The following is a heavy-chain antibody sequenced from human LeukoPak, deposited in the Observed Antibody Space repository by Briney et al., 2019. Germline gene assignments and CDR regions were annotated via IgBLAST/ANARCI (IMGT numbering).Heavy chain of an antibody. Sequence: PGGSLRLSCAASGFTVSSNYMSWVRQAPGKGLEWVSVIYSGGSTYYADSVKGRFTISRDNSKNTLYLQMNSLRAEDTAVYYCARGSSLRYFDWLVFDYWGQGTLVTVSS. CDR3: ARGSSLRYFDWLVFDY. D-gene: IGHD3-9*01. CDR1: GFTVSSNY. CDR2: IYSGGST. V-gene: IGHV3-66*01. J-gene: IGHJ4*02.